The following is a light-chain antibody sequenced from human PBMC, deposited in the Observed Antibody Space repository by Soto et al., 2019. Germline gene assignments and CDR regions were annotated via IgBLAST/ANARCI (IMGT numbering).Light chain of an antibody. Sequence: DIQMTQSPFTLSASVGDRVTITCRASQTISSWLAWYQHKPGKAPKVLINKASVLESGVPSRFSGSGSGTEFTLTISSLQPDDFATYYCQQYNPYYPWTFGQGTKVEIK. J-gene: IGKJ1*01. CDR2: KAS. CDR1: QTISSW. V-gene: IGKV1-5*03. CDR3: QQYNPYYPWT.